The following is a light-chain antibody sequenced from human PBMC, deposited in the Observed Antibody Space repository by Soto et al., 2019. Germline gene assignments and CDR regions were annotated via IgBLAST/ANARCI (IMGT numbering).Light chain of an antibody. CDR2: DVT. J-gene: IGLJ2*01. CDR1: SSDVGGYNY. V-gene: IGLV2-14*01. Sequence: QSALTQPASVSGSPGQSITISCTGTSSDVGGYNYVSWYQQHPGKAPKLMIYDVTNRPSGVSNRFSGSKSGNTASLTISGLQAEDEAEYYCSSYTNRRTIVFGGGTKVTVL. CDR3: SSYTNRRTIV.